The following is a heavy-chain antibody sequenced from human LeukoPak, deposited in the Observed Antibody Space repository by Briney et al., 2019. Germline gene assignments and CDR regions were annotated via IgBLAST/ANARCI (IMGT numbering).Heavy chain of an antibody. CDR3: AREVDIVVVPAAIYMDV. CDR2: INPNSGGT. V-gene: IGHV1-2*02. Sequence: ASVKVSCKASGYTFTGYYMHWVRQAPGQGLEWMGWINPNSGGTNYAQKFQGRVTMTRDTSISTAYMELSRLRSDDTAVYYCAREVDIVVVPAAIYMDVWGKGTTVTVSS. D-gene: IGHD2-2*01. J-gene: IGHJ6*03. CDR1: GYTFTGYY.